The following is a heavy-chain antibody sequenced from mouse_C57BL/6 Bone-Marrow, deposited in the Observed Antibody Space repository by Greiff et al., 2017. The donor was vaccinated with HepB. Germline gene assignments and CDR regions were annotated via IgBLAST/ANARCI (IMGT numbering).Heavy chain of an antibody. D-gene: IGHD1-1*01. J-gene: IGHJ1*03. CDR1: GYSITSDY. V-gene: IGHV3-8*01. CDR3: ARSGLRSTDWYFDV. CDR2: ISYSGST. Sequence: EVKLQESGPGLAKPSQTLSLSCSVTGYSITSDYWNWIRKFPGNKLEYMGYISYSGSTYYNPSLKSRISITRDTTKNQYYMQLNSVTTEETATYYCARSGLRSTDWYFDVWGTGTTVTVSS.